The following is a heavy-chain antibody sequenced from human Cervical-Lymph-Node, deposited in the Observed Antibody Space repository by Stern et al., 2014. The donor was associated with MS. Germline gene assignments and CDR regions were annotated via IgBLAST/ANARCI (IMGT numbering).Heavy chain of an antibody. CDR2: IIPIFGTA. Sequence: DQLVESGAEVKKPGSSVKVSCKASGGTFSSYAISWVRQAPGQGLEWMGGIIPIFGTANYAQKVQGRFTITADESTSTAYMELSSLRSEDTAVYYCARSYGAVAGTGSDYWGQGTLVTVSS. CDR1: GGTFSSYA. J-gene: IGHJ4*02. CDR3: ARSYGAVAGTGSDY. V-gene: IGHV1-69*01. D-gene: IGHD6-19*01.